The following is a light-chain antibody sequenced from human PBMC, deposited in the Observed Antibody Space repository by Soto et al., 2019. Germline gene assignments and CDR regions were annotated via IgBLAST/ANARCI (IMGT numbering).Light chain of an antibody. CDR3: QQDNSYPPA. CDR1: QSISSW. CDR2: KAS. J-gene: IGKJ2*01. Sequence: DIQMTQSPSTLSASVADRATITCRASQSISSWLAWYQQKPGKPPKLLIYKASSLESGVPSRFSGSGSGTEFTLTISSLQPDDFATYYCQQDNSYPPAFGQGTKLEIK. V-gene: IGKV1-5*03.